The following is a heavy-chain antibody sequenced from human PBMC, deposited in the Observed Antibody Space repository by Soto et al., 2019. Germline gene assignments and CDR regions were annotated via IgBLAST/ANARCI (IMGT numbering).Heavy chain of an antibody. CDR2: IDPSDSYT. CDR1: GDSFTSYW. D-gene: IGHD3-22*01. Sequence: GESLKISCKGSGDSFTSYWISWVRQMPGKGLDWMGRIDPSDSYTNYSPSFQGRDTISADKSISTAYLQWSSLKASDTAMYYCAREYYDDSAYYESSWGQGTLVTVSS. V-gene: IGHV5-10-1*01. CDR3: AREYYDDSAYYESS. J-gene: IGHJ5*02.